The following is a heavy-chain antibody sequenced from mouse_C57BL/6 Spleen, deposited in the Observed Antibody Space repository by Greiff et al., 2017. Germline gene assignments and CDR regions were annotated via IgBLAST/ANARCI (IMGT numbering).Heavy chain of an antibody. D-gene: IGHD2-1*01. J-gene: IGHJ2*01. Sequence: VKLMESGAELVKPGASVKMSCKASGYTFTTYPIEWMKQNHGKSLEWIGNFHPYNDDTKYNEKFKGKATLTVEKSSSTVYLELSRLSSDDPAVYCCTRVGNSYYFDYWGQGTTLTVSS. CDR1: GYTFTTYP. CDR2: FHPYNDDT. V-gene: IGHV1-47*01. CDR3: TRVGNSYYFDY.